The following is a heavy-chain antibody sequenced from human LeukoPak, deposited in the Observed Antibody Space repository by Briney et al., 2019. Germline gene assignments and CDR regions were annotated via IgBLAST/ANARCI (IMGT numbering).Heavy chain of an antibody. Sequence: WSLSFCCAASGTTFSVDGMQWGRHARRKGLGWVAIISFVGSTAYYGNSVKGRFTTSGDNSKNTVYQLSNSLRAAETAVYYCAKSLLPIVVVPAAMAAWGEGTLVTVSS. V-gene: IGHV3-30*18. CDR2: ISFVGSTA. CDR3: AKSLLPIVVVPAAMAA. CDR1: GTTFSVDG. D-gene: IGHD2-2*01. J-gene: IGHJ5*02.